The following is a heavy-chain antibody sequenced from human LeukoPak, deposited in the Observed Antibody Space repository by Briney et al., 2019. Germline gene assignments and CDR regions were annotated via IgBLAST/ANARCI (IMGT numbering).Heavy chain of an antibody. CDR3: ARAGGSPYYFDY. D-gene: IGHD2-15*01. CDR1: GGSISSTSYY. CDR2: FYYSGSI. V-gene: IGHV4-39*07. Sequence: SETLSLTCIVSGGSISSTSYYWGWIRQSPGKGLEWIGSFYYSGSIFNNRSLRSRVTISIDMSKNQFSLKLSSVTAADTAVYYCARAGGSPYYFDYWGQGTLVTVSS. J-gene: IGHJ4*02.